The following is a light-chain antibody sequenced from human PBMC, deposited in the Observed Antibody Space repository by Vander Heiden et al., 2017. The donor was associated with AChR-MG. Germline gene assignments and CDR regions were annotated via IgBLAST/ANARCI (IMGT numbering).Light chain of an antibody. V-gene: IGKV3-20*01. Sequence: EIVLTQSPRTLSLSPGERATLSCRASQSVSSSYLAWYQQKPGQAPRLLIYGASSRATGIPDRFSGSGYGTDFTLTISRREPEDFAVYYCQQYGSSHPFTFGHGTKVDIK. CDR1: QSVSSSY. CDR3: QQYGSSHPFT. J-gene: IGKJ3*01. CDR2: GAS.